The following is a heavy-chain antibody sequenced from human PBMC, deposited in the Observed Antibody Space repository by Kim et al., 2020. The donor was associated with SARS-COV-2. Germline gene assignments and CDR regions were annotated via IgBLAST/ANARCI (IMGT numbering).Heavy chain of an antibody. Sequence: GGSLRLSCAASGFTFSSYAMSWVRQAPGKGLEWVSAISGSGGSTYYADSVKGRFTISRDNSKNTLYLQMNSLRAEDTAVYYCAKDPVWGSSLGEGGGMDVWGQGTTVTVSS. D-gene: IGHD3-16*01. CDR3: AKDPVWGSSLGEGGGMDV. CDR1: GFTFSSYA. CDR2: ISGSGGST. V-gene: IGHV3-23*01. J-gene: IGHJ6*02.